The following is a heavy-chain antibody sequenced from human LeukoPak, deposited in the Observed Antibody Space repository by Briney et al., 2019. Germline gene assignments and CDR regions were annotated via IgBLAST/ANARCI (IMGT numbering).Heavy chain of an antibody. D-gene: IGHD2-8*01. CDR3: AGILGYCTNGVCYKGYYYYYYMDV. Sequence: GGSLRLSCAASGFTFSTYWMHWVRQAPGKGLVWVSRINPDGSTTSYADSVKGRFTISRDNAKNSLYLQMNSLRAEDTAVYYCAGILGYCTNGVCYKGYYYYYYMDVWGKGTTVTVSS. CDR1: GFTFSTYW. CDR2: INPDGSTT. V-gene: IGHV3-74*01. J-gene: IGHJ6*03.